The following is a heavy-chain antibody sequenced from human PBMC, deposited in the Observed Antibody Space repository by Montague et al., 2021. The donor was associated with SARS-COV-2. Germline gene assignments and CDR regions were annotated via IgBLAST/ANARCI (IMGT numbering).Heavy chain of an antibody. V-gene: IGHV4-4*07. CDR3: VRDQGRSNWNYPDY. J-gene: IGHJ4*02. CDR2: IYNSGST. D-gene: IGHD1-20*01. Sequence: SETLSLTCTVSGGSISGYYWGWFRQSAGKGLEWTGRIYNSGSTSYNPSLNSRVTMSVDTAKNQFSLKLSSVTAADTAVYYCVRDQGRSNWNYPDYWGQGTLVTVSS. CDR1: GGSISGYY.